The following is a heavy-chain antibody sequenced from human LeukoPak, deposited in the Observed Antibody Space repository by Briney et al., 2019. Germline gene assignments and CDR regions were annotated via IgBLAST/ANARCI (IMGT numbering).Heavy chain of an antibody. D-gene: IGHD3-22*01. J-gene: IGHJ4*02. CDR3: TSSYYYDSSGRLIDY. V-gene: IGHV3-73*01. CDR2: TRSKANSYAT. CDR1: GFTFSGSA. Sequence: PGGSLRLSCAASGFTFSGSAMHWVRQASGKGLEWVGRTRSKANSYATAYAASVKGRFTISRDDSKNTAYLQMNSLKTEDTAVYYCTSSYYYDSSGRLIDYWGQGTLVTVSS.